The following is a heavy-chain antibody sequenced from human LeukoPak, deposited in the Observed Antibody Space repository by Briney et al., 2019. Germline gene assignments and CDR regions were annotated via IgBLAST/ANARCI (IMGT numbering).Heavy chain of an antibody. CDR1: GFTFSSYG. CDR2: ISYDGSNK. J-gene: IGHJ4*02. D-gene: IGHD3-22*01. Sequence: GGSLRLSCAASGFTFSSYGMHWVRQAPGKGLEWVAVISYDGSNKYYADSVKGRFTISRDNSKNTLYMQMNSLRAEDTAVYYCARGGRYDSSGYLHYFDYWGQGTLVTVSS. CDR3: ARGGRYDSSGYLHYFDY. V-gene: IGHV3-30*03.